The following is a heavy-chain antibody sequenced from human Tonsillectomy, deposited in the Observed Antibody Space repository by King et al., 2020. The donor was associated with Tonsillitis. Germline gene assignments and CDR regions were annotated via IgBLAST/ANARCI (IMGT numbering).Heavy chain of an antibody. CDR3: ARDQGAGLDY. V-gene: IGHV3-33*08. J-gene: IGHJ4*02. Sequence: VQLVESGGGVVQPGRSLKLSCAASGFIFSNFGIHWVRQAPGKGLEWVAVVWYDGSIKYYADSVKGRFTISRDNSKNTRYVQMSSLRAEETAVYYCARDQGAGLDYWGQGTLVTVSS. D-gene: IGHD6-19*01. CDR2: VWYDGSIK. CDR1: GFIFSNFG.